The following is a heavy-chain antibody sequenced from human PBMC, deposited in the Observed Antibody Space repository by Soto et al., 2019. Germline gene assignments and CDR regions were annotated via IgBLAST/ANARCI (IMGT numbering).Heavy chain of an antibody. J-gene: IGHJ4*02. CDR2: VQPDGIEK. Sequence: LRLSCAAAGFNFSDYYMSWVRQAPGKGLEWVANVQPDGIEKNYVGSVKGRFTVFRDNAKKSLYLQMNSLRADDTAVYYCTKEQRGQVFDFWGQGALVTVSS. CDR3: TKEQRGQVFDF. V-gene: IGHV3-7*03. CDR1: GFNFSDYY. D-gene: IGHD1-1*01.